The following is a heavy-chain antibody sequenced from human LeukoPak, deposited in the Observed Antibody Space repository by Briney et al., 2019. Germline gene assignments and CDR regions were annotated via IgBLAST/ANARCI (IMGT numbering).Heavy chain of an antibody. CDR3: ARALGAYGSGSYFRTPYGMDV. CDR1: GFTFSSYS. D-gene: IGHD3-10*01. J-gene: IGHJ6*02. V-gene: IGHV3-48*01. Sequence: PGGSLRLSCAASGFTFSSYSMNWVRQAPGKGLEWVSYISSSSSTIYYADSVKGRFTISRDNAKNSLYLQMNSLRAEDTAVYYCARALGAYGSGSYFRTPYGMDVWGQGTTVTVSS. CDR2: ISSSSSTI.